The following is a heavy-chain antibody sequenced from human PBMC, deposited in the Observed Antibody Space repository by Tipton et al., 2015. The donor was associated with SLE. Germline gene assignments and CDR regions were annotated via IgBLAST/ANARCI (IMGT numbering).Heavy chain of an antibody. J-gene: IGHJ4*02. Sequence: QSGPEVKKPGASVKVSCKASGYTFTNYDINWVRQATGHGLEWMGWMNPNSGYTGYAQKFQGRVTMTRNTSISTAYMELSSLKSEDTAVYYCAREAAAMASDYWGQGTLVTVSS. CDR2: MNPNSGYT. V-gene: IGHV1-8*01. CDR3: AREAAAMASDY. CDR1: GYTFTNYD. D-gene: IGHD2-2*01.